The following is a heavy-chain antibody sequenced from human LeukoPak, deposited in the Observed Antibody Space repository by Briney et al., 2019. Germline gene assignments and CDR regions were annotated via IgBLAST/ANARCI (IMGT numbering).Heavy chain of an antibody. D-gene: IGHD3-9*01. CDR1: GYSISSGSYY. V-gene: IGHV4-61*02. J-gene: IGHJ4*02. CDR3: ARVDYDILTGYYLDY. CDR2: IYTSGST. Sequence: SETLSLTCAVSGYSISSGSYYWSWIRQPAGKGLEWIGRIYTSGSTNYNPSLKSRVTISVDTSKNQFSLKLSSVTAADTAVYYCARVDYDILTGYYLDYWGQGTLVTVSS.